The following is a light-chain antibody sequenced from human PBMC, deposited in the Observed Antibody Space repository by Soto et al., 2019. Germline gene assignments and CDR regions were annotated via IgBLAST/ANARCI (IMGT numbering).Light chain of an antibody. Sequence: QSALTQPASVSGSPGQSITISCTGTSSDVGAYDYVSWYQQHPGEVPKLMIFDVSDRPSGVSNRFSGSKSGNTASLTISGLQAEEEADYYCSSFTTSTSEVFGTGTKLTVL. CDR1: SSDVGAYDY. J-gene: IGLJ1*01. CDR2: DVS. CDR3: SSFTTSTSEV. V-gene: IGLV2-14*03.